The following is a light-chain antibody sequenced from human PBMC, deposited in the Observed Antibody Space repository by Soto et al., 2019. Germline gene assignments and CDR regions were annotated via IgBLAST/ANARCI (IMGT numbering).Light chain of an antibody. CDR3: SSYTSISGV. V-gene: IGLV2-14*01. CDR2: EVT. CDR1: SSDIGGYNF. Sequence: QSALTQPASVSGSPGQSITISCTGTSSDIGGYNFVSWYQQHPGKAPKLMIYEVTNRPSGVSDRFSGSKSGNTASLTISGLQAEDEADYYCSSYTSISGVFGGGTKLNVL. J-gene: IGLJ2*01.